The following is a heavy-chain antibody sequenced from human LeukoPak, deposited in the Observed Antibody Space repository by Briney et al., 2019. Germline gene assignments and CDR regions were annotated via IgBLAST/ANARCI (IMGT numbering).Heavy chain of an antibody. CDR2: SRDSGTT. V-gene: IGHV4-39*01. J-gene: IGHJ4*02. CDR1: GGLISSTYEH. Sequence: SETLSLTCTLSGGLISSTYEHWDWSRQPPGKGLEWVGGSRDSGTTYYNPSLKVRVTIFVGTANNEFSIALTSCSADDTAVYHCARRLHYFDYWGQGSLVTVSS. CDR3: ARRLHYFDY. D-gene: IGHD2-21*02.